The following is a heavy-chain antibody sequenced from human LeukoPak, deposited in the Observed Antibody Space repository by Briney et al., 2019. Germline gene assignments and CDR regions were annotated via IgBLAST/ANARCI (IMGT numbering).Heavy chain of an antibody. Sequence: PGGSLRLSCAASGFTVSDYSMSWVRQAPGKGLEWVSSISSSSSYIYYADSVKGRFTISRDNAKNSLYLQMNSLRAEDTAVYYCARPPRGYEGYWGQGTLVTVSS. D-gene: IGHD5-18*01. CDR2: ISSSSSYI. J-gene: IGHJ4*02. CDR1: GFTVSDYS. CDR3: ARPPRGYEGY. V-gene: IGHV3-21*01.